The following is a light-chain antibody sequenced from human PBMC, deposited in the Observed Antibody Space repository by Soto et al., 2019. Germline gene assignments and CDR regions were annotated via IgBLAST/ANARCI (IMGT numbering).Light chain of an antibody. Sequence: QSALTQPRSVSGSPGQSVSISCTGARSDVGGYDYVSWYQQHPDKAPKVIIYDVIKRPSGVPDRFSGSKSGNTASLTISGLQSDDEADYHCCSYAGSYSYVFGPGTKLTVL. CDR3: CSYAGSYSYV. CDR2: DVI. J-gene: IGLJ1*01. V-gene: IGLV2-11*01. CDR1: RSDVGGYDY.